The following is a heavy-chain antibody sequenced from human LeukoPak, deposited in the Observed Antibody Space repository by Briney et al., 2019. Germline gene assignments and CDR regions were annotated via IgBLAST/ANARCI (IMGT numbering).Heavy chain of an antibody. CDR1: GYTFTSYA. CDR3: ARDRYGDGFAHFDY. D-gene: IGHD5-24*01. CDR2: ITPSGGT. J-gene: IGHJ4*02. V-gene: IGHV1-2*02. Sequence: ASVKVSCKASGYTFTSYAMHWVREGPGQGLGWMGWITPSGGTNYPQKLQGRFAITRDTSITTAYMDLSRLTTDDTAVYYCARDRYGDGFAHFDYWGQGALVTVSS.